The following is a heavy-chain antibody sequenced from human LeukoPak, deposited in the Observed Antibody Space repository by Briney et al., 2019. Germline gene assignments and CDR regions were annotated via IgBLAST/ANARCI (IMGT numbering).Heavy chain of an antibody. J-gene: IGHJ4*02. CDR2: ISYDGSNK. Sequence: GGSLRLSCAASGFTFSNYVMHWVRQAPGKGLEWVAIISYDGSNKYYADSVKGRFTISRDNSKNTLYLQMNSLRAEDTAVYYCARDMSGGLQIAAADYEFDYWGQGTLVTVSS. CDR1: GFTFSNYV. V-gene: IGHV3-30*04. D-gene: IGHD6-13*01. CDR3: ARDMSGGLQIAAADYEFDY.